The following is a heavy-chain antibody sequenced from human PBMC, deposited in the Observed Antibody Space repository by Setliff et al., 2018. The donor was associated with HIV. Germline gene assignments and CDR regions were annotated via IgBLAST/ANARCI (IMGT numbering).Heavy chain of an antibody. Sequence: SETLSLTCTVSGGSISSGSYYWSWIRQPAGKGLEWIGRIYTSGSTNYNPSLKSRVTISVDTSKNQFSLKLRSVTAADTAVYYCARVRVAGTELDYWGQGTLVTVSS. J-gene: IGHJ4*02. CDR3: ARVRVAGTELDY. D-gene: IGHD6-19*01. CDR1: GGSISSGSYY. V-gene: IGHV4-61*02. CDR2: IYTSGST.